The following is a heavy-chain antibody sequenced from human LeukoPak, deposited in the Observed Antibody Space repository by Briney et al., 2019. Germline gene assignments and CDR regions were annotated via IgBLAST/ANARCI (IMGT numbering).Heavy chain of an antibody. CDR3: ARDQDIVVVVAALRQREMGGFDP. D-gene: IGHD2-15*01. CDR1: GYTFTNYD. Sequence: ASVKVSCKASGYTFTNYDINWVRQATGQGPEWMGWMNPKSGNTGCAQKFQGRVTMTRNTSISTAYMELSSLRSDDTAVYYCARDQDIVVVVAALRQREMGGFDPWGQGTLVTVS. J-gene: IGHJ5*02. CDR2: MNPKSGNT. V-gene: IGHV1-8*01.